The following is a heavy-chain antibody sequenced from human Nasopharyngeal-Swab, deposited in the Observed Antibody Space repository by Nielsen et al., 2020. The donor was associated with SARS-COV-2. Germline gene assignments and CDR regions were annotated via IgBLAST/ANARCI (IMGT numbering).Heavy chain of an antibody. CDR3: AKRGTTTNYFDY. CDR2: ISGSGGST. CDR1: GFTFSSYA. V-gene: IGHV3-23*01. Sequence: GESLKISCAASGFTFSSYAMSWVRQAPGKGLEWVSAISGSGGSTYYADSVKGRFTISRDNSKNTLYLQMNSLRAEDTAVYYCAKRGTTTNYFDYWGQGTLVTVSS. D-gene: IGHD1-14*01. J-gene: IGHJ4*02.